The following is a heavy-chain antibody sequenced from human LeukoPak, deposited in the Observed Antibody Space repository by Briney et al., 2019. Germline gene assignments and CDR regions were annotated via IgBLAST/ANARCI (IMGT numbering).Heavy chain of an antibody. CDR3: AKDPAWNLGAMDV. Sequence: GGSLRLYCAASGFTFSSYAMSWVRQAPGKGLEWVSLVSESGGIIQYADSVKGRFTISRDNAKNTMYPQMNSLRAEDAAIYYCAKDPAWNLGAMDVWGQGTTVTVSS. D-gene: IGHD3-16*01. V-gene: IGHV3-23*01. CDR2: VSESGGII. CDR1: GFTFSSYA. J-gene: IGHJ6*02.